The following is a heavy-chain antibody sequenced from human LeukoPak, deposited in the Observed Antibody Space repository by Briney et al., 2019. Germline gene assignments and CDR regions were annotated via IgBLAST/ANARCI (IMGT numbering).Heavy chain of an antibody. CDR3: ARDQYYYDSSVGWFDP. CDR2: IHHSGGT. CDR1: GYSISSGYY. Sequence: SETLSLTCTVSGYSISSGYYWGWIRQPPGKGLEWIGAIHHSGGTYYNPSLKSRVTISVDKSKNQFSLKLSSVTAADTAVYYCARDQYYYDSSVGWFDPWGQGTLVTVSS. D-gene: IGHD3-22*01. V-gene: IGHV4-38-2*02. J-gene: IGHJ5*02.